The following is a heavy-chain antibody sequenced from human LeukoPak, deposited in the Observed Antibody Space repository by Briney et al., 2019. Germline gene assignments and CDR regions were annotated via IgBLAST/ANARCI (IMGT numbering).Heavy chain of an antibody. CDR2: IYYSGST. D-gene: IGHD3-10*01. CDR3: ARRRNGLLWFGESFFDY. V-gene: IGHV4-39*01. J-gene: IGHJ4*02. CDR1: GGSISSSRYY. Sequence: SETLSLTCTVSGGSISSSRYYWGWIRQPPGKGLEWIGSIYYSGSTYYNPSLKSRVTISVDTSKNQFSLKLSSVTAADTAVYYCARRRNGLLWFGESFFDYWGQGTLVTVSS.